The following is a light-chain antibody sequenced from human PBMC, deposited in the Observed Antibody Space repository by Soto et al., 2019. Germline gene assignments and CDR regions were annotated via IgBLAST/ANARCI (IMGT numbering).Light chain of an antibody. CDR3: SSYTSRDTYV. J-gene: IGLJ1*01. CDR1: SSDVGGYNV. Sequence: QSALTQPASVSGSPGQSITISCTGTSSDVGGYNVVSWYQQHPGKAPKLMIYEVSNRPSGVSYRFSGSQSGNTAFLTISGLQAEDEADYSCSSYTSRDTYVFGTGTKLTVL. V-gene: IGLV2-14*01. CDR2: EVS.